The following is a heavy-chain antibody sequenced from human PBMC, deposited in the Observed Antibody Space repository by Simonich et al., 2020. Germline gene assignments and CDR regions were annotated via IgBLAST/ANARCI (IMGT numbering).Heavy chain of an antibody. Sequence: QVQLVESGGGVVQPGRSLRLSCAASGFTFSSYAMHWVRQAPGRGGEWVAFISYDGSNKYYADSVKGRFTISRDNSKSTLYLQMNSLRAEDTAVYYCARDRNWGWFDPWGQGTLVTVSS. V-gene: IGHV3-30*07. CDR2: ISYDGSNK. CDR3: ARDRNWGWFDP. J-gene: IGHJ5*02. CDR1: GFTFSSYA. D-gene: IGHD7-27*01.